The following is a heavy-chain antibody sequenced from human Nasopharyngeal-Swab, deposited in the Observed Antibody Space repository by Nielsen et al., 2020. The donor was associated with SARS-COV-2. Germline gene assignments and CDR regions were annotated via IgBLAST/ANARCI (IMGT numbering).Heavy chain of an antibody. CDR2: IYYSGST. D-gene: IGHD3-10*01. J-gene: IGHJ6*02. Sequence: SETLSLTCTVSGGSISSYYWSWIRQPPGKGLEWIGYIYYSGSTNYNPSLKSRVTISVDTSKNQFSLKLSSVTAAGTAVYYCARDSMVRGLGTNYYYYYGMDVWGQGTTVTVSS. CDR1: GGSISSYY. CDR3: ARDSMVRGLGTNYYYYYGMDV. V-gene: IGHV4-59*01.